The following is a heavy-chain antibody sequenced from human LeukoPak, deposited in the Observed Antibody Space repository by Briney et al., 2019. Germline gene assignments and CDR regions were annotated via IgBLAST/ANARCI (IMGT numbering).Heavy chain of an antibody. CDR3: ARDYDSRFRYFDINYYYYMDV. Sequence: GSSVKVSCKASGGTFSSYAIGWVRQAPGQGLEWMGGIIPIFGTANYAQKFQGRVTITTDESTSTAYMELSSLRSEDTAVYYCARDYDSRFRYFDINYYYYMDVWGKGTTVTVSS. D-gene: IGHD3-9*01. J-gene: IGHJ6*03. CDR1: GGTFSSYA. CDR2: IIPIFGTA. V-gene: IGHV1-69*05.